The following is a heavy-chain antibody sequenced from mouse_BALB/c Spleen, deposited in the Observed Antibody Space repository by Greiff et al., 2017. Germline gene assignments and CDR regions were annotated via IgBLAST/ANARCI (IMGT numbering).Heavy chain of an antibody. CDR3: ARGSGLYAMDY. CDR1: GYAFTSYN. J-gene: IGHJ4*01. D-gene: IGHD1-3*01. Sequence: EVKLMESGPELVRPGASVKVSCKASGYAFTSYNMYWVKQSHGKSLEWIGYIDPYNGGTSYNQKFKGKATLTVDKSSSTAYMHLNSLTSEDSAVYYCARGSGLYAMDYWGQGTSVTVSS. V-gene: IGHV1S135*01. CDR2: IDPYNGGT.